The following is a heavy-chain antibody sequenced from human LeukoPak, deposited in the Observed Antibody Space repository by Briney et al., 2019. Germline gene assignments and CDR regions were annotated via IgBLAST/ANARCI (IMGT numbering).Heavy chain of an antibody. CDR2: IKQDGSEK. V-gene: IGHV3-7*01. Sequence: GGSLTLSCAASGFPFSSYWMRCVRQAPGEGLEGVANIKQDGSEKYYVDSVKGRFNLSRDNAKNSLYLQMNSLRAEDTAVYYCARDKGDYQWGSYFDYWGQGTLVTVSS. D-gene: IGHD4-17*01. CDR3: ARDKGDYQWGSYFDY. J-gene: IGHJ4*02. CDR1: GFPFSSYW.